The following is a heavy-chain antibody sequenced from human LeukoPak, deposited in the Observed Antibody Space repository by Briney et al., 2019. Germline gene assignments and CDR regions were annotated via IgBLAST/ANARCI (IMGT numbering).Heavy chain of an antibody. CDR3: AKYSTSWGLDY. V-gene: IGHV3-30*18. CDR1: GFTFSSYG. CDR2: ISYDGSNK. D-gene: IGHD2-2*01. J-gene: IGHJ4*02. Sequence: PGGSLRLSSAASGFTFSSYGMHWVRQAPGKGLEWVAVISYDGSNKYYADSVKGRFTISRDNSKNTLYLQMNSLRAEDTAVYYCAKYSTSWGLDYWGQGTLVTVSS.